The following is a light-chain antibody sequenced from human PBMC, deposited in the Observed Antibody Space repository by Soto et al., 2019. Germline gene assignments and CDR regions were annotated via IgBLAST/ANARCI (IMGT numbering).Light chain of an antibody. J-gene: IGKJ1*01. V-gene: IGKV3-11*01. CDR1: QSVSSY. CDR2: DAS. Sequence: EIVLTQSPATLSLPPGERATLSCRASQSVSSYLAWYQQKPGQAPRLLIYDASNRATGIPARFSGSGSGTDFTLTISSLEPEDFAVYYCQQRSTWTFGQGTKVEIK. CDR3: QQRSTWT.